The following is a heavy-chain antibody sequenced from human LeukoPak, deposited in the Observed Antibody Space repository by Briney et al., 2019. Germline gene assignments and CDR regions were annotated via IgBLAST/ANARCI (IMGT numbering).Heavy chain of an antibody. CDR1: GYTLTELS. CDR3: ARDARGAAAADDAFDL. CDR2: FDPEDGET. V-gene: IGHV1-24*01. D-gene: IGHD6-13*01. Sequence: ASVRVSCKVSGYTLTELSMHWVRQAPGKGFEWMGGFDPEDGETIYAQKFQGRVIMTEDTSTDTAYMELSSLRSEDTAVYYCARDARGAAAADDAFDLWGQGTVVTVSS. J-gene: IGHJ3*01.